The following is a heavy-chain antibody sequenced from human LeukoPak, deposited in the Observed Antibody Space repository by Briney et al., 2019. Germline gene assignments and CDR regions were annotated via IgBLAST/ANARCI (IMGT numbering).Heavy chain of an antibody. J-gene: IGHJ4*02. D-gene: IGHD4-17*01. CDR2: IYYSGST. V-gene: IGHV4-39*01. Sequence: SETLSLTCTVSGGSISSSGYYWGWIRQPPGKGLEWIGSIYYSGSTYYNPSLKSRVTISVDTSKNQFSLKLSSVTAADTAVYYCASQPRWDHGDFFDYWGQGMLVTVSS. CDR3: ASQPRWDHGDFFDY. CDR1: GGSISSSGYY.